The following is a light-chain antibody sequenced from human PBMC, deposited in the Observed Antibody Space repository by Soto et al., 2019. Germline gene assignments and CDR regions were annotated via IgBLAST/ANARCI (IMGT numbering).Light chain of an antibody. CDR3: QQYVNSPPT. J-gene: IGKJ1*01. CDR2: GAS. Sequence: EIFMTQSPATLSVSPGERSTLSCRASQSVSSSYLAWYQQKRGQAPRLLIYGASSRANGIPDRFSGGGSGTDFTLTISRLEPEDFAVYYCQQYVNSPPTFGQGTKVDIK. CDR1: QSVSSSY. V-gene: IGKV3-20*01.